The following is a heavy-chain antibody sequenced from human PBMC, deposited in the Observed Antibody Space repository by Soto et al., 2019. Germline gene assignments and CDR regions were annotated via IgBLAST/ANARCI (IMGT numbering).Heavy chain of an antibody. CDR1: GFTISSYW. V-gene: IGHV3-7*01. CDR2: IKEDGSET. CDR3: VKGSGYWDV. D-gene: IGHD3-22*01. J-gene: IGHJ6*02. Sequence: EVELVESGGGLVQPGGSLRLSCEVSGFTISSYWMSWVRQAPGKGLEWVANIKEDGSETYYLDSVKRRFTISRDNAKNSLYLQMNSLRAEETAVYYCVKGSGYWDVWGQGTRVTVSS.